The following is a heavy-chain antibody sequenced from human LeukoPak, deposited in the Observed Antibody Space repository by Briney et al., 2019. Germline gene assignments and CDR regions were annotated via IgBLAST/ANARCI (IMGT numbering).Heavy chain of an antibody. Sequence: GGSLRLSCAASGFTFSSYTMNWVRQAPGKGLEWVSSISSSSSYIYYTDSVEGRFTISRDNAKNSLYLQMNSLRAGETAVYYCVRAYHPGGWFDPWGQGTLVTVSS. J-gene: IGHJ5*02. CDR1: GFTFSSYT. CDR2: ISSSSSYI. CDR3: VRAYHPGGWFDP. V-gene: IGHV3-21*01. D-gene: IGHD2-2*01.